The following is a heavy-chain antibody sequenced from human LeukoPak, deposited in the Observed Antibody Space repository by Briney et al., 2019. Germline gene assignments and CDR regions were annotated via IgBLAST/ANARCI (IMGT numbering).Heavy chain of an antibody. Sequence: SGPTLLKPTQTLTLTCTFSGFSLSTSGMCVSWIRQPPGKALEWLALIDWDDDKYYSTSLKTRLTISKDTSKNQVVLTMTNMDPVDTATYYCARMTQQLVYWYFDLWGRGTLVTVSS. V-gene: IGHV2-70*01. D-gene: IGHD6-13*01. J-gene: IGHJ2*01. CDR2: IDWDDDK. CDR3: ARMTQQLVYWYFDL. CDR1: GFSLSTSGMC.